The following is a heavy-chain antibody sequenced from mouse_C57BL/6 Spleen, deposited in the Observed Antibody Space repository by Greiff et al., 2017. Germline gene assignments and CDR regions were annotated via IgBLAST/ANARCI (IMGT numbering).Heavy chain of an antibody. J-gene: IGHJ4*01. V-gene: IGHV5-16*01. Sequence: EVQLVESERGLVQPGSSMKLSCTASGFAFSDSYMAWVRQVPGKGLEWVANINYGGSSTYYLGSLKGRFIITRDNSKNIVYLQMSSLKSEDTATYYCARESGDSGPYGMDYWGQGTSVTVSS. CDR1: GFAFSDSY. D-gene: IGHD3-1*01. CDR2: INYGGSST. CDR3: ARESGDSGPYGMDY.